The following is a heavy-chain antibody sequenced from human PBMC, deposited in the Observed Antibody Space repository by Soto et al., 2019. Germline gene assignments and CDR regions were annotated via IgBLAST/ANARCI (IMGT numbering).Heavy chain of an antibody. J-gene: IGHJ6*02. CDR2: IYYSGST. CDR3: AKWSGYYSRPLMDV. CDR1: GGSISSGGYY. V-gene: IGHV4-30-4*01. Sequence: NPSETLSLTCTVSGGSISSGGYYWSWIRQPPGKGLEWIGYIYYSGSTYYNPSLKSRVTISVDTSKNQFSLKLSSVTAADTAVYYCAKWSGYYSRPLMDVWGQGTTVTVSS. D-gene: IGHD3-3*01.